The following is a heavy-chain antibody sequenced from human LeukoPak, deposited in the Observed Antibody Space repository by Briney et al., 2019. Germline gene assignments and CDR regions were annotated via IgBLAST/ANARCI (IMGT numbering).Heavy chain of an antibody. CDR2: TYYRSKSYN. D-gene: IGHD4-23*01. CDR3: ARSGGHDAFDI. J-gene: IGHJ3*02. Sequence: SQTLSLSCAISGDSVSSYSAAWSWIRQSPSRGLKWLGRTYYRSKSYNDYAVSVKSRITINPDTSKNQFSLQLTSVTPEDTAVYYCARSGGHDAFDIWGQGTMVTVSS. V-gene: IGHV6-1*01. CDR1: GDSVSSYSAA.